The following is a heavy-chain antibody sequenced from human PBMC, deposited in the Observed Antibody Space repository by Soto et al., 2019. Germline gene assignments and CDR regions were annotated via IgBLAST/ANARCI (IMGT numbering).Heavy chain of an antibody. J-gene: IGHJ6*02. CDR2: ISSSGGST. CDR3: AKNGDFWSWGMDV. CDR1: GFTFSSYE. D-gene: IGHD3-3*01. V-gene: IGHV3-23*01. Sequence: PGGSLRLSCAAPGFTFSSYEMNWVRQAPGKGLEWVSYISSSGGSTYYVDSVKGRFTISRDNSRNTLNLQMNSLRAEDTAVYYCAKNGDFWSWGMDVWGQGTTVTVSS.